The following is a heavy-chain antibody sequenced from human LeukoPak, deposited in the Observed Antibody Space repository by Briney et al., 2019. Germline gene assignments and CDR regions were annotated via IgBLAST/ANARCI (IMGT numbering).Heavy chain of an antibody. Sequence: GGSLRLSCAASGFTLSSYAMSWVRQAPGKGLEWVSAISGSGGSTYYADSVKGRFTISRDNSKNTLYLQMNSLRAEDTAVYYCAKSGAMIVVVPFDYWGQGTLVTVSS. CDR1: GFTLSSYA. CDR2: ISGSGGST. CDR3: AKSGAMIVVVPFDY. D-gene: IGHD3-22*01. J-gene: IGHJ4*02. V-gene: IGHV3-23*01.